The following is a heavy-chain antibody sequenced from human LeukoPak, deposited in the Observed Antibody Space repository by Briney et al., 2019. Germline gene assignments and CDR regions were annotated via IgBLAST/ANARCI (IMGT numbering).Heavy chain of an antibody. D-gene: IGHD5-18*01. CDR1: GFTFSSYW. CDR3: ARVRGIQLPFDY. V-gene: IGHV3-7*03. J-gene: IGHJ4*02. Sequence: PGGSLRLSCAASGFTFSSYWMSWVRQAPGKGLEWVANIKKDGSEKYYVDSVKGRFTISRDNAKNSLYLQMNSLRAEDTALYYCARVRGIQLPFDYWGQGTLVTVSS. CDR2: IKKDGSEK.